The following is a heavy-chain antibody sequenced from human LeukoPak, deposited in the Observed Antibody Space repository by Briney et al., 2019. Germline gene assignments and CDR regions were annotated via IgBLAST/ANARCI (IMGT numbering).Heavy chain of an antibody. CDR1: GFIVSSNY. CDR3: ARDLTTVTTAVFAY. CDR2: IYSGGTT. V-gene: IGHV3-53*01. J-gene: IGHJ4*02. D-gene: IGHD4-11*01. Sequence: GGSLRLSCAASGFIVSSNYMSWVRQAPGKGLEWVSIIYSGGTTYYADSVRGRFSISRDNSKNTVFLQMNNLRAEDTAVYYCARDLTTVTTAVFAYWGQGTLVTVSS.